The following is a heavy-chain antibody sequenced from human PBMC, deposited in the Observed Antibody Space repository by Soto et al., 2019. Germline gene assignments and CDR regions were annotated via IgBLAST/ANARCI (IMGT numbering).Heavy chain of an antibody. Sequence: PSETLSLTCTVPDGSISNYFCNWIRQPAGKGMEWIGRIDNSGNTNYNPSLKSRITLSADTSRNQFSLRLNSVTAADTAVYYCARGGQDFWSGPFDYWGQGVLVTVSS. CDR1: DGSISNYF. V-gene: IGHV4-4*07. CDR2: IDNSGNT. CDR3: ARGGQDFWSGPFDY. D-gene: IGHD3-3*01. J-gene: IGHJ4*02.